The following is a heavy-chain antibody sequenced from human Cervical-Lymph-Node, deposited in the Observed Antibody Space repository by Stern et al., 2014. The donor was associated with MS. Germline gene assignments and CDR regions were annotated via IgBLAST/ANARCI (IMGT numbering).Heavy chain of an antibody. Sequence: VQLVESGAAMRKPGASVKISCEASGYTFNSYYIHWVRQPLGQGLEWVALYSPSGSRTPFAQPFQGRVTVTGDTSTSTVYMELTGLKSEDTAVYYCARVLSLATSDSWGQGTLVVVSS. J-gene: IGHJ4*02. D-gene: IGHD1-1*01. V-gene: IGHV1-46*02. CDR2: YSPSGSRT. CDR3: ARVLSLATSDS. CDR1: GYTFNSYY.